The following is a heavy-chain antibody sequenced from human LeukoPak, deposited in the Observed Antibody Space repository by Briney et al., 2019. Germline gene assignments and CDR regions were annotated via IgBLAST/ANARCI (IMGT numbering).Heavy chain of an antibody. CDR3: ARAGYSYGPLGILNY. CDR2: INPNSGGT. J-gene: IGHJ4*02. CDR1: GYTFTGYY. V-gene: IGHV1-2*02. D-gene: IGHD5-18*01. Sequence: ASVKVSCKASGYTFTGYYMHWVRQAPGQGLEWMGWINPNSGGTNYAQKFQGRVTMTRDTSTSTAYMELRSLRSDDTAVYYCARAGYSYGPLGILNYWGQGTLVTVSS.